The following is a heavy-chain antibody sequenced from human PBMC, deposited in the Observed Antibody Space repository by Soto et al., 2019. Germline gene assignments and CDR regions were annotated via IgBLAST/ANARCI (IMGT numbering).Heavy chain of an antibody. CDR3: ARRKHYDFWSGYYHPQQPFDY. CDR2: ISSSSSTI. Sequence: RNIQKKGLEWVSYISSSSSTIYYADSVKGRFTISRDNAKNSLYLQMNSLRDEDTAVYYCARRKHYDFWSGYYHPQQPFDYWGQGTLVSVSS. J-gene: IGHJ4*02. D-gene: IGHD3-3*01. V-gene: IGHV3-48*02.